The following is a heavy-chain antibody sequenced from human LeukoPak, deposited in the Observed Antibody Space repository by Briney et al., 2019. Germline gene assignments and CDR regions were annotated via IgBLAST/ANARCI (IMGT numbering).Heavy chain of an antibody. CDR3: ARDSGYDFWSGYGANWFDP. CDR2: INPNSGGT. J-gene: IGHJ5*02. Sequence: GASVKVSCKASGSPFTDYFIHWVRQAPGQGLEWMGWINPNSGGTNYAQKFQGRVTMTRDTSISTAYMELSRLRSDDTAVYYCARDSGYDFWSGYGANWFDPWGQGTLVTVSS. V-gene: IGHV1-2*02. D-gene: IGHD3-3*01. CDR1: GSPFTDYF.